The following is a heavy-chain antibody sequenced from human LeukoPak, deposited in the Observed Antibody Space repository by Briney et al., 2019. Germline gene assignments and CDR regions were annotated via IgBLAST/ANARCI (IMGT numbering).Heavy chain of an antibody. CDR3: ARDRDYYDSSGYDGYYYYYMDV. CDR2: IYYSGST. J-gene: IGHJ6*03. D-gene: IGHD3-22*01. Sequence: SPSETLSLTCTVSGGSISSSSYYWGWIRQPPGKGLEWIGSIYYSGSTYYNPSLKSRVTISVDTSKNQFSLKLSSVTAADTAVYYCARDRDYYDSSGYDGYYYYYMDVWGKGTTVTISS. CDR1: GGSISSSSYY. V-gene: IGHV4-39*07.